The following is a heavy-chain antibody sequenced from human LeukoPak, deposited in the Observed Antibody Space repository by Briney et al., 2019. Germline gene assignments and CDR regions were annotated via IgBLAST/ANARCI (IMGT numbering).Heavy chain of an antibody. D-gene: IGHD3-3*01. CDR1: GYSFTSYW. V-gene: IGHV5-51*01. Sequence: PGESLKISCQGSGYSFTSYWIGWVRQMPGKGLEWMGIIYPGDSDTRYSPSFQGQVTISADKSISTAYLQWSSLKASDTAMYYCARQEGYDFWSAPRGWFDPWGQGTLVTISS. CDR2: IYPGDSDT. CDR3: ARQEGYDFWSAPRGWFDP. J-gene: IGHJ5*02.